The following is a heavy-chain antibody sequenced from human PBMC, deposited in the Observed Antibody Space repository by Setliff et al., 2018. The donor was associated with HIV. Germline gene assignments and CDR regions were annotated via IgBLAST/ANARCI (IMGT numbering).Heavy chain of an antibody. V-gene: IGHV4-59*11. J-gene: IGHJ6*02. CDR3: ARHNVITYGGLLFDYYYYGLDV. D-gene: IGHD3-16*01. CDR1: GGSINDQY. Sequence: SETLSLTCTVTGGSINDQYFSWIRQPPGKGLEWIGSIDYSESTKYNPSLNSRGTISLDKPKNELSLKLTSVTAADTAVYYCARHNVITYGGLLFDYYYYGLDVWGHGTTVTVSS. CDR2: IDYSEST.